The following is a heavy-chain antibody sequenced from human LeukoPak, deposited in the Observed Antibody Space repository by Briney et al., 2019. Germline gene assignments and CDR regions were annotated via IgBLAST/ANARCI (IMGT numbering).Heavy chain of an antibody. J-gene: IGHJ5*02. V-gene: IGHV3-30*04. Sequence: PGGSLRLSCAASGFTLSTHTIHWVRQAPGKGLEWVAVISNDGRNIGYADPVRGRFTISREISKNTVYLQMNSLRTEDTAVYYCARDRGSYGEDWFDPWGQGTLVTVSS. CDR1: GFTLSTHT. CDR2: ISNDGRNI. CDR3: ARDRGSYGEDWFDP. D-gene: IGHD1-26*01.